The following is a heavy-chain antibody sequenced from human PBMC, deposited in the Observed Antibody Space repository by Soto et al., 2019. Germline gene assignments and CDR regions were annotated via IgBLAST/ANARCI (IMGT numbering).Heavy chain of an antibody. CDR2: IYYSGST. Sequence: QVQLQESGPGLVKPSQTLSLTCTVSGGSISSGGYYWSWIRQHPGKGLEWIGYIYYSGSTYYNPSLNSRVTISVDTSKNHCSRKLSSVTAADTGVYYCASTALTTVVTPSDYYCGMDVWGQGTTVTVSS. CDR1: GGSISSGGYY. CDR3: ASTALTTVVTPSDYYCGMDV. J-gene: IGHJ6*02. D-gene: IGHD4-17*01. V-gene: IGHV4-31*03.